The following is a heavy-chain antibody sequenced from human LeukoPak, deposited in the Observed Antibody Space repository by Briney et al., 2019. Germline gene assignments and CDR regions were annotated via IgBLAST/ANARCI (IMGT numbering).Heavy chain of an antibody. CDR1: GGSLSSFY. J-gene: IGHJ6*03. CDR2: VDTSGDT. V-gene: IGHV4-4*07. D-gene: IGHD3-16*01. Sequence: SETLSLTCTVSGGSLSSFYWSWVRQPAGKGPEWIGRVDTSGDTLYNPSLKSRATMSLDTSKNQFSLKLNSVTVAHTAVYYCARGLGGASYYMDVWGKGTTVTVSS. CDR3: ARGLGGASYYMDV.